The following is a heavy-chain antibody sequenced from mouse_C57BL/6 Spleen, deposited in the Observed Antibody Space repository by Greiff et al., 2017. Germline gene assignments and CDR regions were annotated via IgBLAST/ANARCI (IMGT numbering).Heavy chain of an antibody. V-gene: IGHV1-50*01. CDR1: GYTFTSYW. J-gene: IGHJ1*03. CDR2: IDPSDSYT. Sequence: QVQLQQPGAELVKPGASVKLSCKASGYTFTSYWMQWVKQRPGQGLEWIGEIDPSDSYTNYNQKFKGKATLTVDTSSSTAYMQLSSLTSEDSAVYYCARITTVRYFDVWGTGTTVTVSS. CDR3: ARITTVRYFDV. D-gene: IGHD1-1*01.